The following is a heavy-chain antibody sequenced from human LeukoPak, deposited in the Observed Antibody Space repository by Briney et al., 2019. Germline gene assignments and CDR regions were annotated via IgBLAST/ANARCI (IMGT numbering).Heavy chain of an antibody. V-gene: IGHV1-18*01. CDR2: MNPNSGNT. CDR3: ARYGSPFNYYYYMDV. D-gene: IGHD2-15*01. J-gene: IGHJ6*03. Sequence: GASVKVSCKASGYTFTSYDINWVRQATGQGLEWMGWMNPNSGNTNYAQKLQGRVTMTTDTSTSTAYMELRSLRPDDTAVYYCARYGSPFNYYYYMDVWGKGTTVTVSS. CDR1: GYTFTSYD.